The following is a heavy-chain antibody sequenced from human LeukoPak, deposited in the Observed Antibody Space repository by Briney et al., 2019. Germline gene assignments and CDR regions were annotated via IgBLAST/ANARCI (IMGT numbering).Heavy chain of an antibody. CDR3: ARLRDSNNWYAVDY. V-gene: IGHV4-59*01. CDR1: GASISGYY. J-gene: IGHJ4*02. CDR2: IYYTGSS. D-gene: IGHD6-13*01. Sequence: PETLSLTCTVSGASISGYYWNWIRQPPGKGLEWIGYIYYTGSSYYNPSLKSRVTISVDMSKNQFSLKLNSVTAADTAVYYCARLRDSNNWYAVDYWGQGTLVTVSS.